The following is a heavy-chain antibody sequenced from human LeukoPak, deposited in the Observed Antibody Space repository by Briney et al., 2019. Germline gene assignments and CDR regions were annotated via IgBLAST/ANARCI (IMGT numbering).Heavy chain of an antibody. CDR2: INTDGSVT. CDR3: VTDRYSDSAFGD. D-gene: IGHD1-26*01. V-gene: IGHV3-74*01. Sequence: GRSLRLSCAASGFTFSSYAMSWVRQAPGEGLVWVSRINTDGSVTNYADSVEGRFTISRDNAKNMLYLQMNDLRAEDTAVYYCVTDRYSDSAFGDWGQGTLVTVSS. J-gene: IGHJ4*02. CDR1: GFTFSSYA.